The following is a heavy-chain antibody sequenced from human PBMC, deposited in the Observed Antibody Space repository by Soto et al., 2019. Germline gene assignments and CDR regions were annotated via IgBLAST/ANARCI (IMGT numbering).Heavy chain of an antibody. D-gene: IGHD3-3*01. V-gene: IGHV1-18*01. CDR2: ISAYNGNT. J-gene: IGHJ6*02. Sequence: ASVKVSCKASGYTFTSYGISWVRQAPGQGLEWMGWISAYNGNTNYAQKLQGRVTMTTDTSTSTAYMELRSLRSDDTAVYYCARCVDDFWSGYYGYYGMDVWGQGTTVTVSS. CDR3: ARCVDDFWSGYYGYYGMDV. CDR1: GYTFTSYG.